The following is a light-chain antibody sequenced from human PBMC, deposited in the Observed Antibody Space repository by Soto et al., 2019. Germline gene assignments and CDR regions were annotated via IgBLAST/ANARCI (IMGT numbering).Light chain of an antibody. Sequence: QSVLTQPASVSGSPGQSITISCTETSSDVGAYNYVSWFQQHPGKAPKLLIYEVSNRPSGVSYRFSGSKSGSTASLTISGLQAEDEADYYCCSYTRSRTYVLGDGTKLTVL. CDR1: SSDVGAYNY. CDR2: EVS. CDR3: CSYTRSRTYV. J-gene: IGLJ1*01. V-gene: IGLV2-14*01.